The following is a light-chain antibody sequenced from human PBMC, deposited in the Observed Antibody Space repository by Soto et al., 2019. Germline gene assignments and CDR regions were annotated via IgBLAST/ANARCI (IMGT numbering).Light chain of an antibody. CDR1: KSDIGVYDF. Sequence: QSALTQPPSASGFPGQSVTISCTGTKSDIGVYDFVSLYQHHPGKAPRLIIYEVVQRPSGVPDRFSGSKSGNTASLTVSGLQAADEADYFCKSYAGSNTYVFGSGTKVTVL. J-gene: IGLJ1*01. V-gene: IGLV2-8*01. CDR2: EVV. CDR3: KSYAGSNTYV.